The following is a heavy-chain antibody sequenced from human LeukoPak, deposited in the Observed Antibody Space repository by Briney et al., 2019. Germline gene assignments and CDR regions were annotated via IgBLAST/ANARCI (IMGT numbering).Heavy chain of an antibody. Sequence: GESLKISCKASGYSITNYWICWVRPMPGKVLEWMGIIYPGDSDTRYSPSFQGQVTISADKSISTAYLQWSSLKASDTAMYYCARQIAVDSVRGEFDYWGQGTLVTVSS. CDR3: ARQIAVDSVRGEFDY. CDR2: IYPGDSDT. D-gene: IGHD3-10*01. CDR1: GYSITNYW. V-gene: IGHV5-51*01. J-gene: IGHJ4*02.